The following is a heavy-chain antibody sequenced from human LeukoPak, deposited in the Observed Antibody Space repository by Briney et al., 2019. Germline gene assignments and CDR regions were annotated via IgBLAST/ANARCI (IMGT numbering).Heavy chain of an antibody. CDR3: ARDILGSQTPFDY. CDR2: ISSSSSYI. Sequence: PGGSLRLSCAASGFTFSRYSMNWVRQAPGKGLEWVSSISSSSSYIYYADSVKGRFTISRDNARNSLYLQMNSLRAEDTAVYYCARDILGSQTPFDYWGQGTLVTVSS. V-gene: IGHV3-21*01. J-gene: IGHJ4*02. D-gene: IGHD1-26*01. CDR1: GFTFSRYS.